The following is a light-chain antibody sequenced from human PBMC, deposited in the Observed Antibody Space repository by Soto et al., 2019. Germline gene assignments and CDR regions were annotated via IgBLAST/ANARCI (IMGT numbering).Light chain of an antibody. V-gene: IGKV3-20*01. Sequence: EIVLTQSPGTLSLSPGERATLSCRASQSVSSYLAWYQQKPGQAPRLLISDASDRATGIPDRFSGSGSGTDFTLTITRLEPEDFAVYYCQRFGTSPPWTFGQGTKVDI. J-gene: IGKJ1*01. CDR3: QRFGTSPPWT. CDR1: QSVSSY. CDR2: DAS.